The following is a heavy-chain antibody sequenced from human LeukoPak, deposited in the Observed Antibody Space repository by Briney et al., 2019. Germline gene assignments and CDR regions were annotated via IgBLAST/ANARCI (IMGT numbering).Heavy chain of an antibody. J-gene: IGHJ1*01. Sequence: ASVKVSCKASGYTFTSYFMHWVRQAPGQGLEWLGVINPGSGSTTYAQKFQGRVTMTRDTSTSTVYMELSSLRSEDTAVYYCARVADSGNYFQYFQHWGQAPWSPSPQ. CDR2: INPGSGST. CDR1: GYTFTSYF. V-gene: IGHV1-46*01. D-gene: IGHD1-26*01. CDR3: ARVADSGNYFQYFQH.